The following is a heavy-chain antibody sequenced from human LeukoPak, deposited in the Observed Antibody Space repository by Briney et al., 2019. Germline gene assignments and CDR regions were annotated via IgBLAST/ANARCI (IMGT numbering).Heavy chain of an antibody. D-gene: IGHD4-17*01. J-gene: IGHJ3*02. CDR2: IYYSGST. V-gene: IGHV4-59*01. CDR3: ARMVRLGTTVSFDI. CDR1: GGSLSSYY. Sequence: SETLSLTCTVSGGSLSSYYWSWIRQPPGKGLEWIGYIYYSGSTNYNPSLKSRVTISVDTSKNQFSLKLSSVTAADTAVYYCARMVRLGTTVSFDIWGQGTMVTVSS.